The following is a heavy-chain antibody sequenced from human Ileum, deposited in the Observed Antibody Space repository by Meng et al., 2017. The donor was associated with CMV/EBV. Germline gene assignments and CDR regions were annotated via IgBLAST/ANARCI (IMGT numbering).Heavy chain of an antibody. D-gene: IGHD3-22*01. Sequence: GESLKISCAASGFIFSNHAMSWVRQSPDRGLEWVAFISHDEKNTYYVDSVKGRFSISRDNSKNTLFLQMNSLRPEDTALYFCARVIIVGLSSYSALDFWGQGTTVTVSS. CDR1: GFIFSNHA. J-gene: IGHJ6*02. CDR3: ARVIIVGLSSYSALDF. CDR2: ISHDEKNT. V-gene: IGHV3-30*04.